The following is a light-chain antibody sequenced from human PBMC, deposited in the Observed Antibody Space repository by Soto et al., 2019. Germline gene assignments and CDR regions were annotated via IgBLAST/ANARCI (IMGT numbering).Light chain of an antibody. CDR1: QDIRKN. Sequence: DIQMTQSPSSLSASVGDRVTITCQASQDIRKNLNWYQQKPGRAPKLLIYGVSNLETRVPSRFSGSGSVSDFTLTITSLQPEDMSTYYCQQYNDLITFGGGTKVEI. CDR2: GVS. CDR3: QQYNDLIT. V-gene: IGKV1-33*01. J-gene: IGKJ4*01.